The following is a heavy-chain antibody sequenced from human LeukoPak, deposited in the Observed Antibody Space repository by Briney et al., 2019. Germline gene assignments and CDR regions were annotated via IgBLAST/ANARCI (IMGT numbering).Heavy chain of an antibody. V-gene: IGHV3-48*03. J-gene: IGHJ4*02. Sequence: PGGSLRLSCAASGFTFSSYEMNWVRQAPGKGLEWVSYISSSGSTIYYADSVKGRFTISRDNAKNSLYLQMNSLRAEDTAVYYCARSGVTIFGVVILSYYFDYWGQGTLVTVSS. CDR3: ARSGVTIFGVVILSYYFDY. CDR1: GFTFSSYE. D-gene: IGHD3-3*01. CDR2: ISSSGSTI.